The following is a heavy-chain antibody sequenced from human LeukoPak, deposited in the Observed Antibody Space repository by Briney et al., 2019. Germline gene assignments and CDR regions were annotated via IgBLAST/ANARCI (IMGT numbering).Heavy chain of an antibody. J-gene: IGHJ5*02. D-gene: IGHD3-3*01. CDR3: ARTEPYYDFWSGYAGRRFDP. V-gene: IGHV4-34*01. CDR2: INHSGST. CDR1: GGSFSGYY. Sequence: PSETLSLTCAVYGGSFSGYYWSWIRQPPGKGLEWLGEINHSGSTNYNPSLKSRVTISVDTSKNQFSLKLSAVTAADTAVYYCARTEPYYDFWSGYAGRRFDPWGQGTLVTVSS.